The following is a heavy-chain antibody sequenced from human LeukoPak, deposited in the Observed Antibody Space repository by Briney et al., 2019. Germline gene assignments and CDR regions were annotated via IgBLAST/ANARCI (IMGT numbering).Heavy chain of an antibody. J-gene: IGHJ4*02. CDR1: GYTFSDYG. CDR3: ATDPIGRYDFWSGPVFDY. CDR2: ISAYNGNT. D-gene: IGHD3-3*01. V-gene: IGHV1-18*01. Sequence: ASVKVSCKASGYTFSDYGVSWVRQAPGQGLEWMGRISAYNGNTNYLQKFQGRVTMTEDTSTDTAYMELSSLRSEDTAVYYCATDPIGRYDFWSGPVFDYWGQGTLVTVSS.